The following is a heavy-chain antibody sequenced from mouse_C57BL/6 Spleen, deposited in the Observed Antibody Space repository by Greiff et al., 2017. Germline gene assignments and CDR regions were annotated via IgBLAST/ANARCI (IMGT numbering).Heavy chain of an antibody. V-gene: IGHV1-82*01. CDR2: IYPGDGDT. CDR3: ARLGSGYFYAMDY. J-gene: IGHJ4*01. CDR1: GYAFSSSW. Sequence: VQLQQSGPELVKPGASVKISCKASGYAFSSSWMNWVKQRPGKGLEWIGRIYPGDGDTNYNGKFKGKATLTADKSSSTAYMQLSSLTSEDSAVYVCARLGSGYFYAMDYWGQGTSVTVSS. D-gene: IGHD3-2*02.